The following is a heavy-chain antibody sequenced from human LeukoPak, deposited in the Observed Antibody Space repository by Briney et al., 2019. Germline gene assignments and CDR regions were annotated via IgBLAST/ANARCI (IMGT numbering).Heavy chain of an antibody. V-gene: IGHV4-59*11. J-gene: IGHJ5*02. CDR2: IYHSGST. D-gene: IGHD3-3*01. CDR1: GGSISSHY. CDR3: ARERTYYDFWSGYSPSGRWFDP. Sequence: SETLSLTCTVSGGSISSHYWSWIRQPPGKGLEWIGYIYHSGSTNYNPSLKSRVTISVDTSKNQFSLKLSSVTATDTAVYYCARERTYYDFWSGYSPSGRWFDPWGQGTLVTVSS.